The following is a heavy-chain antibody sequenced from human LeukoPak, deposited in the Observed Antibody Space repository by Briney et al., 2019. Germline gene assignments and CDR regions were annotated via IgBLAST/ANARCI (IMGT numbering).Heavy chain of an antibody. J-gene: IGHJ4*02. Sequence: PSETLSLTCTVSGGSISSYYWSWIRQPPGKGLEWIGYIYYSGSTNYNPSLKSRVTISVDTSKNQFSLKLSSVTAADTAVCYCATSTPNHDGAFDYWGQGTLVTVSS. CDR3: ATSTPNHDGAFDY. CDR1: GGSISSYY. CDR2: IYYSGST. D-gene: IGHD3-16*01. V-gene: IGHV4-59*01.